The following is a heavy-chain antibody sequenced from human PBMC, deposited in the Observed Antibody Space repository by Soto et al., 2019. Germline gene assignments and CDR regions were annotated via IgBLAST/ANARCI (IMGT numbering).Heavy chain of an antibody. CDR1: GFTFSGSA. D-gene: IGHD3-10*01. Sequence: GGSLRLSCAASGFTFSGSAMHWVRQASGKGLEWVGRIRSKANSYATAYAASVKGRFTISRDDSKNTAYLQMNSLKTEDTAVYYCTRHRGFDYYGSGSYPNWFDPWGQGTLVTVSS. CDR2: IRSKANSYAT. CDR3: TRHRGFDYYGSGSYPNWFDP. J-gene: IGHJ5*02. V-gene: IGHV3-73*01.